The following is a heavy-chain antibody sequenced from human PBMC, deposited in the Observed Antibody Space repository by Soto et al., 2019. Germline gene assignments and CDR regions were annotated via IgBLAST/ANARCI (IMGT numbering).Heavy chain of an antibody. CDR3: ARDKDEYNWNYLDY. CDR1: GFTFSSYA. J-gene: IGHJ4*02. CDR2: ISYDGSNK. D-gene: IGHD1-20*01. Sequence: QVQLVESGGGVVQPGRSLRLSCAASGFTFSSYAMHWVRQAPGKGLEWVAVISYDGSNKYYADSVKGRFTISRDNSKNTMHLQMNSLRAEGTAVYYCARDKDEYNWNYLDYWGQGTLVTVSS. V-gene: IGHV3-30-3*01.